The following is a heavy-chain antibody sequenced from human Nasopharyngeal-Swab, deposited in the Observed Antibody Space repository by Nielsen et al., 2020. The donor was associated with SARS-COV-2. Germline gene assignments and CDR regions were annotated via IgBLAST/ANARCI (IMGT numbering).Heavy chain of an antibody. J-gene: IGHJ4*02. CDR3: ARGSSGYYYPSFDY. D-gene: IGHD3-22*01. V-gene: IGHV4-30-4*08. CDR2: IYYSGST. Sequence: SETLSLTCTVSGGSISSGGYYWSWIRQHPGKGLEWIGYIYYSGSTYYNPSLKSRVTISVDTSKNQFSLKLTSVTAADTAVYYCARGSSGYYYPSFDYRGQGTLATVSS. CDR1: GGSISSGGYY.